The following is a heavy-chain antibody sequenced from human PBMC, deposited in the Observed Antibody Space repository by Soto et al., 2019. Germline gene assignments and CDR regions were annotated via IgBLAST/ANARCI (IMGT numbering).Heavy chain of an antibody. CDR3: ARGLYSSTRIYGMDV. V-gene: IGHV1-2*04. CDR1: GYTFTGYY. CDR2: INPNSGGT. D-gene: IGHD6-13*01. Sequence: QVQLVQSGAEVKKPGASVKVSCKASGYTFTGYYMHWVRQAPGQGLEWMGWINPNSGGTNYAQKFQGWVTMTRDTSISTAYMELSRLRSDDTAVYYCARGLYSSTRIYGMDVWGQRTTVTVSS. J-gene: IGHJ6*02.